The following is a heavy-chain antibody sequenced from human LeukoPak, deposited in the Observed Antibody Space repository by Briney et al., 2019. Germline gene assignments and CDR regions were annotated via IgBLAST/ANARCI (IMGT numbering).Heavy chain of an antibody. CDR3: ARDRIASDY. CDR2: ISSRSSTI. D-gene: IGHD6-13*01. J-gene: IGHJ4*02. Sequence: GGSLRLSCAASGFTFNSYSLNWVRQAPGKGLEWVSHISSRSSTIFYADSVRGRFTISRDNAKNSLYLQMNSLRAEDTAVYYCARDRIASDYWGQGTLVTVSS. CDR1: GFTFNSYS. V-gene: IGHV3-48*01.